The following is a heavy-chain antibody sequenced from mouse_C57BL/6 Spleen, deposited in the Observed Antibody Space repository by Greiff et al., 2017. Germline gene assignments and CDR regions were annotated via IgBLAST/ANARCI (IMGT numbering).Heavy chain of an antibody. D-gene: IGHD2-3*01. CDR2: IYPGDGDT. CDR3: ARRGEYDGYYDAMDY. J-gene: IGHJ4*01. Sequence: QVQLKESGPELVKPGASVKISCKASGYAFSSSWMNWVKQRPGKGLEWIGRIYPGDGDTNYNGKFKGKATLTADKSSSTAYMQLSSLTSEDSAVYFCARRGEYDGYYDAMDYWGQGTSVTVSS. V-gene: IGHV1-82*01. CDR1: GYAFSSSW.